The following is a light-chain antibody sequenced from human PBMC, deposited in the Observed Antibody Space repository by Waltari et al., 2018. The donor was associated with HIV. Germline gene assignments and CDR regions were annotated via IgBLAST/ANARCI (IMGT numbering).Light chain of an antibody. Sequence: EIVLTQSPGTLSLSPGDGVTPSCRASQSVTNNYLAWYQQQPGQAPRLLIYGVSNRATDIPDRFSGGGSGTDFSLTISGLEPEDFAVYYCQQFSDSPLTFGGGTKVEIK. CDR2: GVS. CDR1: QSVTNNY. J-gene: IGKJ4*01. CDR3: QQFSDSPLT. V-gene: IGKV3-20*01.